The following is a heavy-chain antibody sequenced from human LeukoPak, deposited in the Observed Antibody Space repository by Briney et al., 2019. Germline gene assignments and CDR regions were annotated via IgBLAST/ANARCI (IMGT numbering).Heavy chain of an antibody. CDR3: AGGKLYGSGRNNRFDP. D-gene: IGHD3-10*01. J-gene: IGHJ5*02. V-gene: IGHV4-59*01. Sequence: SETLSLTCTVSGVSISSYYWSWIRQPPGKGLEWIGYIYYSGSTNYNPSLKSRVTISVDTSKNQFSLKLSSVTAADTAVYYCAGGKLYGSGRNNRFDPWGQGTLVTVSS. CDR1: GVSISSYY. CDR2: IYYSGST.